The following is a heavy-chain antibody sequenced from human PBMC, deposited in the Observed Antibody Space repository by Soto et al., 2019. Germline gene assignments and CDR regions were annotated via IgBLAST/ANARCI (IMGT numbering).Heavy chain of an antibody. D-gene: IGHD3-16*01. V-gene: IGHV4-59*01. J-gene: IGHJ6*03. CDR1: GGSISSYY. Sequence: SETLSLTCTVSGGSISSYYWSWIRQPPGKGLEWIGYIYYSGSTNYNPSLKSRVTISVDTSKNQFSLKLSSVTAADTAVYYCESGVGAYYYYYMDVWGKGTTVTVSS. CDR3: ESGVGAYYYYYMDV. CDR2: IYYSGST.